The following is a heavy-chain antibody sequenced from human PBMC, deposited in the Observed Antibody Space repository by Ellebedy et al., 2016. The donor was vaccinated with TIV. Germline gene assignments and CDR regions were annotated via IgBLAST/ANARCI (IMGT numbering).Heavy chain of an antibody. CDR2: ISGSGGST. J-gene: IGHJ5*02. CDR1: GFTFSSYA. V-gene: IGHV3-23*01. D-gene: IGHD2-15*01. CDR3: AKDFTVGVVVAANWFDP. Sequence: GGSLRLXXAASGFTFSSYAMSWVRQAPGKGLEWVSAISGSGGSTYYADSVKGRFTISRDNSKNTLYLQMNSLRDEDTAVYYCAKDFTVGVVVAANWFDPWGQGTLVTVSS.